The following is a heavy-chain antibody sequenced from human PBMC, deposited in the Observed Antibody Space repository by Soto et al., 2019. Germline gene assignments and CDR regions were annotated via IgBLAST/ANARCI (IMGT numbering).Heavy chain of an antibody. V-gene: IGHV4-31*03. CDR3: ARDSPTLGSPNYYYYGMDV. CDR1: GGSISSGGYY. Sequence: PSETLSLTCTVSGGSISSGGYYWNWIRQHPGKGLEWIGYIYYSGSTYYNPSLKSRVTISVDTSKNQFSLKLSSVTAADTAVYYCARDSPTLGSPNYYYYGMDVWGQGTTVTVSS. CDR2: IYYSGST. J-gene: IGHJ6*02.